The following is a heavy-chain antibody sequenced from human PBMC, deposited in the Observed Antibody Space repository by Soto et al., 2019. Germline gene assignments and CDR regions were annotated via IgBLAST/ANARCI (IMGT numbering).Heavy chain of an antibody. D-gene: IGHD6-19*01. Sequence: QTGGSLRLSCTASGFTFGDYAMSWVRQAPGKGLEWVGFIRSKAYGGTTEYAASVKGRFTISRDDSKSIAYLQMNSLKTEDTAVYYCTRDQWAVAGTLGLSTFYMDVWGQGTTVTVSS. CDR3: TRDQWAVAGTLGLSTFYMDV. J-gene: IGHJ6*02. CDR2: IRSKAYGGTT. V-gene: IGHV3-49*04. CDR1: GFTFGDYA.